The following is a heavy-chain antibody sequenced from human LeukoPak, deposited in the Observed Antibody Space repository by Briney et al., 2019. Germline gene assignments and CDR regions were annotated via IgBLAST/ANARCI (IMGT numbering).Heavy chain of an antibody. CDR1: GYSFTSYW. CDR2: IYPGDSDT. J-gene: IGHJ4*02. Sequence: GECLQISSQGSGYSFTSYWIAWVRPMPGKGLEWIWIIYPGDSDTRYSPTFQGQVNISADKSISTAYLQWSSLKASDTTMYYCASLVVGTTGAAYWGQGALVTVSS. D-gene: IGHD1-26*01. V-gene: IGHV5-51*01. CDR3: ASLVVGTTGAAY.